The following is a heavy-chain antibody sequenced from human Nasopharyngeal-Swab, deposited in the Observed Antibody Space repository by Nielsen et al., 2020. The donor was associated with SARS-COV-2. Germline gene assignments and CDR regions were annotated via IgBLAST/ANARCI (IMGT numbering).Heavy chain of an antibody. Sequence: SVKASCKASGGTFSSYAISWVRQAPGQGLEWMGGIIPIFGTANYAQKFQGRVTITADESTSTAYMELSSLRSEDTAVYYCARSDIAAAGTWVLGYWGQGTLVTVSS. CDR2: IIPIFGTA. V-gene: IGHV1-69*13. CDR3: ARSDIAAAGTWVLGY. J-gene: IGHJ4*02. CDR1: GGTFSSYA. D-gene: IGHD6-13*01.